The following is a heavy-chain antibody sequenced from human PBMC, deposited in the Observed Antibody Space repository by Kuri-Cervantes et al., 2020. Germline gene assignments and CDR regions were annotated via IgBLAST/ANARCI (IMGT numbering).Heavy chain of an antibody. CDR2: ISYDGSNK. J-gene: IGHJ4*02. CDR1: GFTFSSYG. D-gene: IGHD5-24*01. CDR3: ARDRWPFRDGYNNYFDY. Sequence: GESLKISCAASGFTFSSYGMHWVRQAPGKGLEWVAVISYDGSNKYYADSVKGRFTISRDNSKNTLYLQMNSLRAEDTAVYYCARDRWPFRDGYNNYFDYWGQGTLVTVSS. V-gene: IGHV3-30*03.